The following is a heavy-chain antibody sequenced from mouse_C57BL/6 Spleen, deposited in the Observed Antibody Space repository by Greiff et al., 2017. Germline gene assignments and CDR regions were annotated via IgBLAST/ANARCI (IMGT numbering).Heavy chain of an antibody. Sequence: QVQLQQSGAELVKPAASVKLSCKASGYTFTSYWMQWVKQRPGQGLEWIGEIDPSDSYTNYNQKFKGKATLTVDTSSSTAYMQLSSLTSEDSAVYYCARRDDYDPAWFAYWGQGTLVTVSA. CDR1: GYTFTSYW. CDR2: IDPSDSYT. D-gene: IGHD2-4*01. V-gene: IGHV1-50*01. CDR3: ARRDDYDPAWFAY. J-gene: IGHJ3*01.